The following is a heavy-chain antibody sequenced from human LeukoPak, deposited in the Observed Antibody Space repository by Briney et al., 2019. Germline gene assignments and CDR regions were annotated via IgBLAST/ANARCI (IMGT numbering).Heavy chain of an antibody. D-gene: IGHD4-17*01. Sequence: GGSLRLSCAASGFTVSNTYMSWVRQAPGKGLEWVSGISGLGESTFYADSVKGRFTISRDNSKNTLYLQMNSLRAEDTAVYYCAKARTTVTTGNWFDPWGQGTLVTVSS. CDR1: GFTVSNTY. CDR3: AKARTTVTTGNWFDP. CDR2: ISGLGEST. J-gene: IGHJ5*02. V-gene: IGHV3-23*01.